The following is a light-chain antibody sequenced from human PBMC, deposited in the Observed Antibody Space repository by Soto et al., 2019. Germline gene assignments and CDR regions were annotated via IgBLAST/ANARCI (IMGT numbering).Light chain of an antibody. CDR3: QKYDSAPLT. CDR1: QGIGNS. CDR2: SAS. V-gene: IGKV1-27*01. J-gene: IGKJ1*01. Sequence: IQMTQSPSSLSASVGDRVIITCRASQGIGNSLAWYQQKAGRVPKLLMHSASTLLSGVPSRFSGSGSGTDFTLTISSLQPEDFATYSCQKYDSAPLTFGHGTKVEIK.